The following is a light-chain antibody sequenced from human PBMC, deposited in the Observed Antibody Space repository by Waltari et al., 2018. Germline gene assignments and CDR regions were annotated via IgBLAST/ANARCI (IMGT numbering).Light chain of an antibody. J-gene: IGLJ3*02. V-gene: IGLV2-23*01. CDR3: CSYAGGNAWV. CDR2: EDS. Sequence: QSALTQPASVSGSPGQSITIPCTGTSSDVGSYDLVSWYQQHPGNAPKLMIYEDSERPSGVSHRFSGSKSVNTASLTISGLQAEDEAHYYCCSYAGGNAWVFGGGTKVTVL. CDR1: SSDVGSYDL.